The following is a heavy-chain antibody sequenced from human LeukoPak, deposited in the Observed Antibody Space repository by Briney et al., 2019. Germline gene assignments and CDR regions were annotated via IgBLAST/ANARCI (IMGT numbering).Heavy chain of an antibody. V-gene: IGHV3-23*01. CDR2: ISGSAGST. Sequence: GGSLRLSCAASGFTFSSYAMSWVRPAPGKGLEWVSAISGSAGSTYYADSVKGRFTISRDNSKNTLYLQMNSLRAEDTAIYYCAKTYYYDSSGYYYVFDYWGQGTLVTVSS. CDR3: AKTYYYDSSGYYYVFDY. CDR1: GFTFSSYA. D-gene: IGHD3-22*01. J-gene: IGHJ4*02.